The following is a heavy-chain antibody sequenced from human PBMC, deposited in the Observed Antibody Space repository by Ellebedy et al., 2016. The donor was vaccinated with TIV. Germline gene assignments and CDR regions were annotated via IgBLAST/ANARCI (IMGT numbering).Heavy chain of an antibody. CDR1: GFTFSSYG. J-gene: IGHJ3*02. D-gene: IGHD6-19*01. CDR2: IWYDGSNK. V-gene: IGHV3-33*03. Sequence: GESLKISCAASGFTFSSYGMHWVRQAPGKGLEWVAVIWYDGSNKYYADSVKGRFTISRDNAKNSLYLQMNSLRAEDTAVYYCARRGSSGWRDAFDIWGQGTMVTVSS. CDR3: ARRGSSGWRDAFDI.